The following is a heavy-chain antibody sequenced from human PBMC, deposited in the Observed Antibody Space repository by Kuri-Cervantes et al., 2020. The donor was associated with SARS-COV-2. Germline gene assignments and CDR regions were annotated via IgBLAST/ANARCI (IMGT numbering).Heavy chain of an antibody. D-gene: IGHD6-13*01. V-gene: IGHV3-21*01. CDR3: ASGYSSRLDAFDI. Sequence: GGSLRLSCAASGFTFSSYSMNWVRQAPGKGLEWVSSISSSSSYIYYADSVKGRFTISRDNAKNSLYLQMNSLRAEDTAVFYCASGYSSRLDAFDIWGQGKMVTVSS. CDR1: GFTFSSYS. J-gene: IGHJ3*02. CDR2: ISSSSSYI.